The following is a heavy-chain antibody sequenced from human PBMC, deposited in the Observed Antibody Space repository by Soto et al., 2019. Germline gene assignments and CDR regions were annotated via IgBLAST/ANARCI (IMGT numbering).Heavy chain of an antibody. V-gene: IGHV3-66*01. CDR1: GFTVSRNY. CDR2: IYSDSSK. CDR3: PRSPPYS. J-gene: IGHJ4*02. Sequence: GGSLRLSCAASGFTVSRNYMSWVRQAPGKGLEWVSVIYSDSSKYYADSVKGRFTISRDNSKNTLFLQLTRLRADDTAVYYCPRSPPYSWGQGSLVTVSS.